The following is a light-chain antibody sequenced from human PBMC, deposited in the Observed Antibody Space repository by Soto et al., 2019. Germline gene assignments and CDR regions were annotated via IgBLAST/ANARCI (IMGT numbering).Light chain of an antibody. J-gene: IGLJ1*01. CDR3: AAWDDSLNGYV. Sequence: VLTQPPSVSGAPGQRVTISCTGSSSNIGAGYDVHWYQQLPGTAPKLLIYSNNQRPSGVPDRFSGSKSGTSASLAISGLQSEDEADYYCAAWDDSLNGYVFGTGTKVTVL. V-gene: IGLV1-44*01. CDR2: SNN. CDR1: SSNIGAGYD.